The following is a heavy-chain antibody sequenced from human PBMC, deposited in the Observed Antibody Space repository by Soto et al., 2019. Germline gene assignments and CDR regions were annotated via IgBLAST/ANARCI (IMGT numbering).Heavy chain of an antibody. V-gene: IGHV3-23*01. D-gene: IGHD3-3*01. CDR2: ISGSGGST. CDR1: GFTFSSYA. Sequence: SLRLYCAASGFTFSSYAMSWVRQAQGKRLEWVSAISGSGGSTYYADSVKGRFTISRDNSKNTLYLQMNSLRAEDTAVYYCAKDPFTIFGVVYGMDVWGQGTTVTVSS. CDR3: AKDPFTIFGVVYGMDV. J-gene: IGHJ6*02.